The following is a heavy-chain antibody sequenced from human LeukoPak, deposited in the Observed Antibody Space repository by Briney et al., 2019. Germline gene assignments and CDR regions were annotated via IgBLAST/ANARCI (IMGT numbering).Heavy chain of an antibody. D-gene: IGHD6-13*01. CDR1: GFSLNKYA. CDR2: ISGLGGSA. J-gene: IGHJ4*01. Sequence: GGSLRLSCVGSGFSLNKYAASWVRQAPGKGLEWVSGISGLGGSAYYAASVKGRFIISRDNSGNTLFFQLTNLRVENTAVYYCARRGGSSWSSFDYWGHGTLVTVSS. CDR3: ARRGGSSWSSFDY. V-gene: IGHV3-23*01.